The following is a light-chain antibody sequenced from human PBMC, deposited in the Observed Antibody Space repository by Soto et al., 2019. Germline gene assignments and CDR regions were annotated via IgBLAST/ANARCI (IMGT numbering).Light chain of an antibody. CDR1: QSVSSY. V-gene: IGKV3-11*01. CDR2: GAS. Sequence: EIVLTQSPATLSLSPGERATLSCRASQSVSSYLAWYQQKPGQAPRLLIYGASTRATGIPARFSGSGSGTEFTLTISRLETEDFAVFYCQQYGTSEIIFGQGTRLEIK. J-gene: IGKJ5*01. CDR3: QQYGTSEII.